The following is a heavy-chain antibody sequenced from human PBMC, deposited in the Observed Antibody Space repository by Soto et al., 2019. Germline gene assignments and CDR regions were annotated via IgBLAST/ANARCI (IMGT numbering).Heavy chain of an antibody. J-gene: IGHJ6*02. CDR3: ARILGNKIGKQWLNNAIGMDV. Sequence: ASVKVSCKASGYTFTSYYMHWVRQAPGQGLEWMGIINPSGGSTSYAQKFQGRVTMTRDTSTSTVYMELSSLRSEDTAVYYCARILGNKIGKQWLNNAIGMDVWGQGTTVTVSS. CDR1: GYTFTSYY. D-gene: IGHD6-19*01. CDR2: INPSGGST. V-gene: IGHV1-46*01.